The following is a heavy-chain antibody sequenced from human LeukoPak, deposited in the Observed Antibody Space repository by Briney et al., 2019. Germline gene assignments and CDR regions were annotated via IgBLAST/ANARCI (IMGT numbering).Heavy chain of an antibody. V-gene: IGHV4-61*08. CDR2: IYYSGST. Sequence: PSQTLSLTCTVSGGSISSGDYYWSWIRQPPGKGLEWIGYIYYSGSTNYNPSLKSRVTISVDTSKNQFSLKLSSVTAADTAVYYCARVAAPGRFDYWGQGTLVTVSS. CDR3: ARVAAPGRFDY. J-gene: IGHJ4*02. D-gene: IGHD6-13*01. CDR1: GGSISSGDYY.